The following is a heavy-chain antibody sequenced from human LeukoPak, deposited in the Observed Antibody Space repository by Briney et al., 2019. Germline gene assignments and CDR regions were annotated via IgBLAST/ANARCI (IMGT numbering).Heavy chain of an antibody. J-gene: IGHJ4*02. CDR2: INHSGST. CDR1: GGSFRGYY. CDR3: ARQPGSRFDY. Sequence: SETLSLTCAVYGGSFRGYYWSWIRQPPGKGLEWIGEINHSGSTNYNPSLKSRVTISVDTSKNQFSLKLNPVTAADTAVYYCARQPGSRFDYWGQGTLVTVSA. D-gene: IGHD1-26*01. V-gene: IGHV4-34*01.